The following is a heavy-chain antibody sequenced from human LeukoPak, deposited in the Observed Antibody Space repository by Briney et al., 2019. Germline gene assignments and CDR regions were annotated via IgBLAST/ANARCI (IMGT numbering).Heavy chain of an antibody. CDR3: ARRIGSGWYDY. CDR2: INYGDSDT. D-gene: IGHD6-19*01. V-gene: IGHV5-51*01. CDR1: GYSFTSYW. Sequence: GESLKISCRGSGYSFTSYWIGWGRQMPGKGVVWLGIINYGDSDTRYSPSFQGQVTISADKSISTANLQWSSLKAADTSMYYCARRIGSGWYDYWGQGTLVTVSS. J-gene: IGHJ4*02.